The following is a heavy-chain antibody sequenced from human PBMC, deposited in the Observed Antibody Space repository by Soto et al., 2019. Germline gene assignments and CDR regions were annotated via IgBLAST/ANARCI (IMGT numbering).Heavy chain of an antibody. CDR1: GGSISSYY. V-gene: IGHV4-59*12. CDR3: ARGVPDCSSTSCYGRSFDY. D-gene: IGHD2-2*01. Sequence: SETLSLTCTVSGGSISSYYWSWIRQPPGKGLEWIGYIYYSGSTYYNPSLKSRVTISVDTSKNQFSLKLSSVTAADTAVYYCARGVPDCSSTSCYGRSFDYWGQGTLVTVSS. J-gene: IGHJ4*02. CDR2: IYYSGST.